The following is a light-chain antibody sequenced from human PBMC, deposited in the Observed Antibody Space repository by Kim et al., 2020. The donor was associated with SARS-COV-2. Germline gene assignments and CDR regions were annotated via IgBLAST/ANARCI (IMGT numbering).Light chain of an antibody. V-gene: IGKV3-20*01. Sequence: PGERATLSCRASQSVSGSSLAWYQQKPGQTPRLLIYGASTRASGIPDSFSASESGSDFTLTISRLEPEDFAVYYCQQYGRPPITFGQGTRLEIK. CDR2: GAS. CDR3: QQYGRPPIT. J-gene: IGKJ5*01. CDR1: QSVSGSS.